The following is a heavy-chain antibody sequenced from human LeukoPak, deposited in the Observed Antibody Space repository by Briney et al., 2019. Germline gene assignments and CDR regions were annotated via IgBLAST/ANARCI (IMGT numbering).Heavy chain of an antibody. D-gene: IGHD3-22*01. J-gene: IGHJ4*02. CDR3: ARGRFNYDSSGYSSFYH. CDR2: IKEDGSEK. Sequence: GGSLRLSCAASGVTFSSYWMSWVRQAPGKGLEWVANIKEDGSEKYYVDSVKGRFTISRDNAKNSLYLQMNSLRAEDTAAYYCARGRFNYDSSGYSSFYHWGQGTLVTVSS. CDR1: GVTFSSYW. V-gene: IGHV3-7*01.